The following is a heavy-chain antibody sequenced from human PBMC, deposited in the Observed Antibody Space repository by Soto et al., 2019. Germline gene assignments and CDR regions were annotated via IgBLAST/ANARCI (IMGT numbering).Heavy chain of an antibody. CDR1: GGSISSSNYY. D-gene: IGHD1-26*01. V-gene: IGHV4-61*05. Sequence: SETLSLTCTVSGGSISSSNYYWSWIRQPPGKGLEWIGYIYYTGSTNYNPSLKSRVTISVDTSKKQFSLKLSSVTAADTAVYYCARGPAERELLYYFDYWGQGTLVTVSS. J-gene: IGHJ4*02. CDR2: IYYTGST. CDR3: ARGPAERELLYYFDY.